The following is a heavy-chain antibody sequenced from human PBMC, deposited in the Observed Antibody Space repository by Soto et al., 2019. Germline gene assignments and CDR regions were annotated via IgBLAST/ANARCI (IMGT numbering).Heavy chain of an antibody. V-gene: IGHV1-46*01. CDR3: ARGDLLLADY. Sequence: ASVKVSCKASGYTFISYYIHWVRQAPGQGLEWMGLINPSDAYTDYAQKFQGRVTITRDTSASTAYMELSSLRSEDTAVYYCARGDLLLADYWGQGTLVTVSS. D-gene: IGHD1-26*01. CDR1: GYTFISYY. J-gene: IGHJ4*02. CDR2: INPSDAYT.